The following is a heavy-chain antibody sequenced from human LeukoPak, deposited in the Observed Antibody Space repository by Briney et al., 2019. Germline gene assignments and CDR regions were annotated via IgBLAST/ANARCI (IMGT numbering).Heavy chain of an antibody. Sequence: ASVKVSCKASGYTFTSYDINWVRQATGQGLEWMGWMNPNSGNTGYAQKFQGRVTMTRNTSISTAYMDLRSLSSEATAVYYCARGPIQGAVAGAFDYWGQGTLVTVSS. CDR1: GYTFTSYD. V-gene: IGHV1-8*02. CDR3: ARGPIQGAVAGAFDY. D-gene: IGHD6-19*01. CDR2: MNPNSGNT. J-gene: IGHJ4*02.